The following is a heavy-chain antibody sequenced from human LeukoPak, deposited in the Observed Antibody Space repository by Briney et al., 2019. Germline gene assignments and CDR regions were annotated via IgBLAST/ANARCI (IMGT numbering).Heavy chain of an antibody. CDR3: ARDETYDYESNGYLDF. D-gene: IGHD3-22*01. V-gene: IGHV3-30*04. CDR2: LSYDGTTE. CDR1: GFPFSYYA. J-gene: IGHJ4*02. Sequence: QPGGTLRLSCAASGFPFSYYAMQWVRQAPDKGLEWVAALSYDGTTEHYADSVKGRFTISRDTSKNILYLQMTSLRTEDTAVYYCARDETYDYESNGYLDFWGQGTVVTVSS.